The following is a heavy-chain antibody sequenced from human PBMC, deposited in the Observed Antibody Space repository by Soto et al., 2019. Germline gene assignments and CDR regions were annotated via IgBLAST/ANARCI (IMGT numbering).Heavy chain of an antibody. Sequence: ASVKVSCKASGGTFSSYTISWVRQAPGQGLEWMGRIIPILGIANYAQKFQGRVTITADKSTSTAYMELSSLRSEDTAVYYCASFGYCSSTSCFKIALYDYWGQGTLVTSPQ. V-gene: IGHV1-69*02. D-gene: IGHD2-2*01. CDR2: IIPILGIA. CDR3: ASFGYCSSTSCFKIALYDY. J-gene: IGHJ4*02. CDR1: GGTFSSYT.